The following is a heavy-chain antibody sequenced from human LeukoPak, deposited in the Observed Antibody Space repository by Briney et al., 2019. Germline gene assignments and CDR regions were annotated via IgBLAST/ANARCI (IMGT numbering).Heavy chain of an antibody. Sequence: GGSLRLSCEASGFRFSSYWMSWVRQAPGKGLEWVANMKQDGSEKYYVDSVKGRFTISRDNAKNSLSLQMNSLRAEDTAVYYCARAKWEYDYSSGWSWFDPWGQGTLVTVSS. V-gene: IGHV3-7*03. D-gene: IGHD6-19*01. CDR1: GFRFSSYW. CDR2: MKQDGSEK. CDR3: ARAKWEYDYSSGWSWFDP. J-gene: IGHJ5*02.